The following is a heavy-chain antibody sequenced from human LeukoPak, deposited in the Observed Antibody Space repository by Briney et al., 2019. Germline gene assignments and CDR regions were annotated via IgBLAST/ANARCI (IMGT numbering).Heavy chain of an antibody. CDR3: ATETIGRHYDY. V-gene: IGHV3-21*01. CDR2: ISSRSTYI. D-gene: IGHD1-14*01. Sequence: GGSLRLSCAASGFTINNYAMNWVRQAPRKGLEWVSSISSRSTYIYYADSVKGRFTISRDNAKNSLFLQMNSLRAEDTAVYYCATETIGRHYDYWGQGTLLTVSS. J-gene: IGHJ4*02. CDR1: GFTINNYA.